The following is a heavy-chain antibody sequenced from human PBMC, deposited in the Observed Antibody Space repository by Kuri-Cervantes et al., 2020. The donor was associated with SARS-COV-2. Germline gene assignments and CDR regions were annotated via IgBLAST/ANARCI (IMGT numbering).Heavy chain of an antibody. J-gene: IGHJ1*01. CDR2: IYYSGST. V-gene: IGHV4-39*01. D-gene: IGHD6-19*01. CDR1: GGSISSSSYY. Sequence: GSLRLSCTVSGGSISSSSYYWGWIRQPPGKGLEWIGSIYYSGSTYYNPSLKSRVTISVDTSKNQFSLKLSSVTAADTAVYYCARVGGQVAGTLYFQHWGQGTLGTVSS. CDR3: ARVGGQVAGTLYFQH.